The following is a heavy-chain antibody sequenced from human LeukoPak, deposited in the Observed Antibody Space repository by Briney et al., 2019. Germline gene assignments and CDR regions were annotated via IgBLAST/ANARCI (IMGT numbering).Heavy chain of an antibody. D-gene: IGHD6-19*01. CDR3: ARHSSGWSFDY. CDR2: TYYSGST. V-gene: IGHV4-39*01. J-gene: IGHJ4*02. CDR1: GGSISSSSYY. Sequence: SETLSLTCTVSGGSISSSSYYWGWIRQPPGKGLEWIGSTYYSGSTYYNPSLKSRVTISVDTSKNQFSLKLSSVTAADTAVYYCARHSSGWSFDYWGQGTLVTVSS.